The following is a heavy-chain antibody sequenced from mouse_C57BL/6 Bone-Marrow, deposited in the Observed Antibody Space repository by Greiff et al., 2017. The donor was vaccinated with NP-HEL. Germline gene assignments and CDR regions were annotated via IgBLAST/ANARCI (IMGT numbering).Heavy chain of an antibody. Sequence: QVQLQQSGAELVKPGASVKMSCKASGYTFTSYWITWVKQRPGQGLEWIGDIYPGSGSTNYNEKFKSKATLTVDKSSSTAYMQLSSLPSEDAAVYYCARLGLRRGIDVWGTGTTVTVSS. V-gene: IGHV1-55*01. CDR2: IYPGSGST. CDR3: ARLGLRRGIDV. CDR1: GYTFTSYW. D-gene: IGHD2-4*01. J-gene: IGHJ1*03.